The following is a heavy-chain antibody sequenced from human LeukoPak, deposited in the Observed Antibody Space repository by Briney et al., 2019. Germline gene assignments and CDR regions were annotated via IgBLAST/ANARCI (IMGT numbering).Heavy chain of an antibody. CDR3: ARSLGDYCLDY. Sequence: SETLSLTCTVSGGSISSSSYYWGWIRQPPGKGLEWIRSIYYSVSTYYNPSLKSRVTISVDTSKNQFSLKLSSVTAADTAVYYCARSLGDYCLDYWGQGTLVTVSS. CDR1: GGSISSSSYY. D-gene: IGHD4-17*01. V-gene: IGHV4-39*01. CDR2: IYYSVST. J-gene: IGHJ4*02.